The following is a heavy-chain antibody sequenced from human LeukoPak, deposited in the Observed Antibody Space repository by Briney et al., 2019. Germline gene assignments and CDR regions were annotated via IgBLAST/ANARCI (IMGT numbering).Heavy chain of an antibody. Sequence: ASVKVSCKASGYTFTGYYMHWVRQAPGQGLEWMGWINPNSGGTNYAQKFQGRVTMTRDTSTSTVYMELSSLRSEDTAVYYCARGNYYGHYYFDYWGQGTLVTVSS. CDR3: ARGNYYGHYYFDY. J-gene: IGHJ4*02. D-gene: IGHD3-10*01. CDR1: GYTFTGYY. CDR2: INPNSGGT. V-gene: IGHV1-2*02.